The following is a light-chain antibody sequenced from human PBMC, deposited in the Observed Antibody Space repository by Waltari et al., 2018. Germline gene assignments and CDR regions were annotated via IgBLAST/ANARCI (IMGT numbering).Light chain of an antibody. CDR2: EVD. V-gene: IGLV2-23*02. CDR1: SSGVGRYDL. CDR3: SSYTYGGPWV. Sequence: SALTQPASVSAATGQAITISCTGSSSGVGRYDLVDWYQQHPGKAPHLLIYEVDKRPSGVSYRFSGSKSGNAASLTISGLQAEDEAHYFCSSYTYGGPWVFGGGTLLTVL. J-gene: IGLJ2*01.